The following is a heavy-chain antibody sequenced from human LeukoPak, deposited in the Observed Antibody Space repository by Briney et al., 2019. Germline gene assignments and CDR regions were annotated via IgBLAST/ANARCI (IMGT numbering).Heavy chain of an antibody. CDR1: GFTFSDYY. V-gene: IGHV3-23*01. CDR2: ISGSGGST. Sequence: GGSLRLSCAASGFTFSDYYMSWIRQAPGKGLEWVSAISGSGGSTYYADSVKGRFTISRDNSKNTLYLQMNSLRAEDTAVYYCAKGITMIVVVKVAFDIWGQGTMVTVSS. J-gene: IGHJ3*02. D-gene: IGHD3-22*01. CDR3: AKGITMIVVVKVAFDI.